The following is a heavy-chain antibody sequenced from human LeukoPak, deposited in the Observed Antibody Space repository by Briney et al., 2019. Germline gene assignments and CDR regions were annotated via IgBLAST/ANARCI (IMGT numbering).Heavy chain of an antibody. V-gene: IGHV4-39*01. Sequence: SETLSLTCTVSGGSISSSSYFWGWIRQPPGKGLEWIGSIFYSGSTYYNPSLNSRVTTSIDTSKNQFSLRLSSVTAADTAVYYCARQMNTVTADYWGQGTLVTVSS. D-gene: IGHD4-17*01. CDR3: ARQMNTVTADY. J-gene: IGHJ4*02. CDR1: GGSISSSSYF. CDR2: IFYSGST.